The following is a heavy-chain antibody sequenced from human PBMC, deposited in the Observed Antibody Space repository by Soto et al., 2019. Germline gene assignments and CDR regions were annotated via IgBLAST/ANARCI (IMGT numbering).Heavy chain of an antibody. Sequence: QVQLQQWGAGLLKPSETLSLTCAVYGGSFSGYYWSWIRQPPGKGLEWIGEINHSGSTNYNPSLKSRVTISVDTSKNQFSLKLSSVTAADTAVYYCASGPRKVARWLRDFDYWGQGTLVTVSS. CDR3: ASGPRKVARWLRDFDY. J-gene: IGHJ4*02. CDR2: INHSGST. V-gene: IGHV4-34*01. CDR1: GGSFSGYY. D-gene: IGHD3-10*01.